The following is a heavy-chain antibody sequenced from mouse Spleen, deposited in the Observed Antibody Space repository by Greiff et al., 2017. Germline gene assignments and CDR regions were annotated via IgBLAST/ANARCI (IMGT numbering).Heavy chain of an antibody. CDR2: IDPETGGT. D-gene: IGHD2-5*01. CDR3: TRSESNPHWFAY. Sequence: QVQLKQSGAELVRPGASVTLSCKASGYTFTDYELHWVKQTPVHGLEWIGAIDPETGGTAYNQKFKGKAILTADKSSSTAYMELRSLTSEDSAVYYCTRSESNPHWFAYWGQGTLVTVSA. CDR1: GYTFTDYE. J-gene: IGHJ3*01. V-gene: IGHV1-15*01.